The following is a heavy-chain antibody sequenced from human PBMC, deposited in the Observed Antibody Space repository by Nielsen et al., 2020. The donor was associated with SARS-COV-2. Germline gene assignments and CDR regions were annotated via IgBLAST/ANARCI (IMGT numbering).Heavy chain of an antibody. Sequence: ASVKVSCKASGYTFTTYAIHWVRQAPGQRLEWMGWINAGKGNTNYAQKLQGRVTMTTDTSTSTAYMELRSLRSDDTAVYYCATLVGEACWGQGTLVTVSS. CDR2: INAGKGNT. V-gene: IGHV1-3*01. CDR1: GYTFTTYA. J-gene: IGHJ4*02. CDR3: ATLVGEAC. D-gene: IGHD1-26*01.